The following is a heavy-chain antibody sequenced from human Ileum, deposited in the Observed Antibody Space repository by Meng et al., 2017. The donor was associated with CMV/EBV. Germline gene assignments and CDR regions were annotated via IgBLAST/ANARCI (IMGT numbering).Heavy chain of an antibody. CDR2: IYTSGST. Sequence: GQPQGAGPGLVKPLETLSRTCTVFGGSISNYYWNWMRQPDGKGLEWIGRIYTSGSTNYNPSLKSRVTISIDTSKNQFSLKLTSVTAADTAVYYCARDTGTTGTGSLFDYWGQGTLVTVSS. CDR3: ARDTGTTGTGSLFDY. CDR1: GGSISNYY. D-gene: IGHD1-1*01. J-gene: IGHJ4*02. V-gene: IGHV4-4*07.